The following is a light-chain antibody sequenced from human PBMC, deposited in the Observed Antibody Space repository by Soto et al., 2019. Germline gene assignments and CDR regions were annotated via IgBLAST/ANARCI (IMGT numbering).Light chain of an antibody. V-gene: IGKV1-12*01. CDR3: QQSKSFPLT. CDR1: QDINSW. CDR2: IAS. Sequence: DIQMTQSPSSVSASVGDRVTITCRASQDINSWLTWYQQKPGKAPKVLIYIASRLQPGGPPRFSGRESGTDFSLTISNLQPEDFATYFCQQSKSFPLTFGGWTKVDIK. J-gene: IGKJ4*01.